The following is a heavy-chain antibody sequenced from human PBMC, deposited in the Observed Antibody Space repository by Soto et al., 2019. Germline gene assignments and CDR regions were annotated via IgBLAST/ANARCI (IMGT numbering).Heavy chain of an antibody. Sequence: GSLRLSCAASGFTFSDYYMSWIRQAPGKGLEWVSYISSSGSTIYYADSVKGRFTISRDNAKNSLYLQMNSLRAEDTAVYYCARDSQPSWTEVRERTFDYWGQGTLVTVSS. CDR1: GFTFSDYY. CDR2: ISSSGSTI. CDR3: ARDSQPSWTEVRERTFDY. D-gene: IGHD3-10*01. V-gene: IGHV3-11*01. J-gene: IGHJ4*02.